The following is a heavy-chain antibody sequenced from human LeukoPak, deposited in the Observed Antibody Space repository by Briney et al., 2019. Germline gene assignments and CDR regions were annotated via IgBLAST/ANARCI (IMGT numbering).Heavy chain of an antibody. V-gene: IGHV3-74*01. D-gene: IGHD3-3*01. CDR2: INEDGSIT. Sequence: GGSLRLSCAVSGFTFRTYWMHWVRQVPGEGLVWVSRINEDGSITNYADPVKGRFTISRDIAKNTPYLQMNSLRAEDTGVYYCAKDHYWSIDYWGRGTLVTVSS. J-gene: IGHJ4*02. CDR1: GFTFRTYW. CDR3: AKDHYWSIDY.